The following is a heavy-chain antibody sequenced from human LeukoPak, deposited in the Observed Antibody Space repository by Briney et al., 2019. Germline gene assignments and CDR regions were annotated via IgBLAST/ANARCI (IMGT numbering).Heavy chain of an antibody. CDR3: ARRDMVATISYFDY. CDR2: IYYSGST. J-gene: IGHJ4*02. Sequence: SETLSLTCTVSGGSISSSSYYWGWIRQPPGKGLEWIGSIYYSGSTYYNPSLKSRVTISVDTSKNQFSLKLSSVTAADTAVYYCARRDMVATISYFDYWGQGTLVTVSS. D-gene: IGHD5-12*01. CDR1: GGSISSSSYY. V-gene: IGHV4-39*01.